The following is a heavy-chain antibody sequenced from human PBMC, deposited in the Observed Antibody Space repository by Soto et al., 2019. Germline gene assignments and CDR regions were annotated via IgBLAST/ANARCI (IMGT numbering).Heavy chain of an antibody. CDR3: ARGFSDYIWGSYRYYFDY. D-gene: IGHD3-16*02. J-gene: IGHJ4*02. Sequence: QVQLQESGPGLVKPSQTLSLTCTVSGGSISSGGYYWSWIRQHPGKGLEWIGYIYYSGSTYYNPSLKSRVTISVDTSKNQFSLKLSSVTAADTAVYYCARGFSDYIWGSYRYYFDYWGQGTLVTVSS. V-gene: IGHV4-31*03. CDR2: IYYSGST. CDR1: GGSISSGGYY.